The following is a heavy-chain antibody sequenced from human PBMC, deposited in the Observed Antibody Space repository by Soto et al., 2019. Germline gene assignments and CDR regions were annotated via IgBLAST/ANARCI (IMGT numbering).Heavy chain of an antibody. CDR1: GFTFNNAW. D-gene: IGHD4-4*01. Sequence: EVQLVESGGGLVKPGGSLRLSCAASGFTFNNAWMNWVRLAPGKGLEWVGRIRSTADGGTIDYAAPVKDRFTISRDDSKNTLHLQMNSLKTEDTAVYYCTTEPDYSNYFDYWGQGTLVTVSS. J-gene: IGHJ4*02. CDR3: TTEPDYSNYFDY. V-gene: IGHV3-15*07. CDR2: IRSTADGGTI.